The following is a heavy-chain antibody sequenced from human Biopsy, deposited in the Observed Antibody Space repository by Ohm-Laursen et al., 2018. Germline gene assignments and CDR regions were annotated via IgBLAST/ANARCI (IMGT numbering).Heavy chain of an antibody. D-gene: IGHD3-22*01. Sequence: SDTLSLTCSVSGDSVSSGSFYWTWIRQPPGQGLEWIGYVYYTGSTDYNPSLQSRVTISVDTSKNHFSLRLRSVTPADTAIYCARDRGYYSDRTVPGYFDLWGRGTLVTVSS. CDR2: VYYTGST. CDR3: ARDRGYYSDRTVPGYFDL. V-gene: IGHV4-61*03. J-gene: IGHJ2*01. CDR1: GDSVSSGSFY.